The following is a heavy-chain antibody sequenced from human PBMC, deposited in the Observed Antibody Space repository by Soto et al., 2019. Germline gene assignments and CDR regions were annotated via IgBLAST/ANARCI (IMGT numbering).Heavy chain of an antibody. V-gene: IGHV3-30-3*01. CDR3: ARDRSMVVVVPGY. D-gene: IGHD2-2*01. CDR1: GFTFSSYA. J-gene: IGHJ4*02. Sequence: GGSLRLSCAASGFTFSSYAMHWVRQAPGKGLEWVALISHDGSNSYYADSVKGRFTISRDNSKNMLYLQMNSLRVDDTAVYFCARDRSMVVVVPGYWGQGT. CDR2: ISHDGSNS.